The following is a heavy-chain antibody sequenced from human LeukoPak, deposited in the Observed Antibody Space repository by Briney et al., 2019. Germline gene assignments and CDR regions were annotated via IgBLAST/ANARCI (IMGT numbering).Heavy chain of an antibody. V-gene: IGHV3-11*01. D-gene: IGHD3-10*01. J-gene: IGHJ4*02. CDR1: GFTFSDYY. CDR3: ARVPSYGSGSYYSLDY. Sequence: GGSLRLSCAASGFTFSDYYMSWIRQAPGKGLEWVSYISSSGSTIYYADSVKGRFTISRDNAKNSLYLQMNSLRAEDTAVYYCARVPSYGSGSYYSLDYWGQGTPVTVSS. CDR2: ISSSGSTI.